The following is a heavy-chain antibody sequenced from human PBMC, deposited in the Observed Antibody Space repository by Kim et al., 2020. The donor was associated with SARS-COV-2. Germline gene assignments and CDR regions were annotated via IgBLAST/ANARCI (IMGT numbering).Heavy chain of an antibody. D-gene: IGHD3-22*01. Sequence: AASVKGRFTISRDNAKNSLYLQMNSLRAEDTAVYYCARDQYYYDSSGYYYWGQGTLVTVSS. J-gene: IGHJ4*02. CDR3: ARDQYYYDSSGYYY. V-gene: IGHV3-21*01.